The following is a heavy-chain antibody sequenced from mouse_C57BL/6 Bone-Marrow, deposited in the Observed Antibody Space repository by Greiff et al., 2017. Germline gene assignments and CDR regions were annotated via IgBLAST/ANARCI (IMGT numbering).Heavy chain of an antibody. J-gene: IGHJ4*01. D-gene: IGHD2-12*01. Sequence: QVQLQQPGAELVRPGSSVKLSCKASGYTFTSYWMHWVKQRPIQGLEWIGNIYPSDSETNYNQKFKDKATLTVDKSSSTAYMQPSSLTSEDSAVYYCARCYVACYAMDYWGQGTSVTVSS. CDR2: IYPSDSET. CDR1: GYTFTSYW. CDR3: ARCYVACYAMDY. V-gene: IGHV1-52*01.